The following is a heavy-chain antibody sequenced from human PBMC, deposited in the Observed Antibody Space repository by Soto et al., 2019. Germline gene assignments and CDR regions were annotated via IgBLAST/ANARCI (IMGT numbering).Heavy chain of an antibody. Sequence: QVQLVQSGAEVKKPGSSVKVSCKASGGTFSSYTISWVRQAPGQGLEWLGRIIPILGIANYARKFHGRGTITAHKSTRTAYMELSSLTSEDTAVYYCAMEYCSSTSCYRDYWGQGTLVTVSS. CDR1: GGTFSSYT. D-gene: IGHD2-2*02. CDR3: AMEYCSSTSCYRDY. V-gene: IGHV1-69*02. CDR2: IIPILGIA. J-gene: IGHJ4*02.